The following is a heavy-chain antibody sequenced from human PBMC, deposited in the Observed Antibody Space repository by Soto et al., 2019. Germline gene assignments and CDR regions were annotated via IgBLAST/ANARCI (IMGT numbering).Heavy chain of an antibody. CDR2: ISAYNGNT. J-gene: IGHJ4*02. CDR3: ARDTVRKYRAVAGTADY. Sequence: QVQLVQSGAEVKKPGASVKVSCKASGYTFTSYGISWERQAPGQGLEWMGWISAYNGNTNYAQKLQGRVTMTTDTSTSTAYMELRSLRSDDTAVYYCARDTVRKYRAVAGTADYWGQGTLVTVSS. CDR1: GYTFTSYG. V-gene: IGHV1-18*01. D-gene: IGHD6-19*01.